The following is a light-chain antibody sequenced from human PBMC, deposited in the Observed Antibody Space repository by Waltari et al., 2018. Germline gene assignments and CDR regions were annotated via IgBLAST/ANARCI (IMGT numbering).Light chain of an antibody. V-gene: IGLV4-69*02. Sequence: QLVLTQSPSASASLGASVKLTCTLSSGHSSYAIAWHQQQPEKGPRYLMKVNSDGSHTKGDGIPDRFSGSSSGAERYLTISGLQSEDEADYYCQTWGTGIGVFGGGTQLTVL. CDR1: SGHSSYA. J-gene: IGLJ7*01. CDR2: VNSDGSH. CDR3: QTWGTGIGV.